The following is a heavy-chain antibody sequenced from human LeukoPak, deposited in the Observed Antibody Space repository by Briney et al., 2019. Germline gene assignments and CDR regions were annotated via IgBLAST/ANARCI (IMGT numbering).Heavy chain of an antibody. CDR3: ARNYGYNYGGNWYFDL. CDR2: IYHSGSS. Sequence: PSETLSLTCTVSGYSISSGYYWGWIRQPPGKGLEWIGSIYHSGSSYYNPSLKGRVTISVDMSNNQFSLKLTSVTAADTAVYYCARNYGYNYGGNWYFDLWGRGTLVTVSS. D-gene: IGHD5-18*01. J-gene: IGHJ2*01. V-gene: IGHV4-38-2*02. CDR1: GYSISSGYY.